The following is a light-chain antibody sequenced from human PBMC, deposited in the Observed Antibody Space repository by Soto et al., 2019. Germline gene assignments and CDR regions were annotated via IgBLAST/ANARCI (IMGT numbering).Light chain of an antibody. CDR1: SSNIGAGYD. CDR3: QSYDSSPSGFYV. J-gene: IGLJ1*01. Sequence: QSVLTQPPSESGAPGQRVTISCTGSSSNIGAGYDVHWYQQLPGTAPKLLIYGNSNRPSGVPDRFSGSKSGTSASLAITGLQAKDEAEYYCQSYDSSPSGFYVFGTGTKLTVL. V-gene: IGLV1-40*01. CDR2: GNS.